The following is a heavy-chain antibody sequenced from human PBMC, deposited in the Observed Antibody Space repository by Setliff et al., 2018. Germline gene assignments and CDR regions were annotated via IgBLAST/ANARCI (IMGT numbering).Heavy chain of an antibody. CDR2: IYYSGTT. J-gene: IGHJ4*02. CDR3: ARGAYIGLDY. CDR1: GGSISSGSYY. D-gene: IGHD4-4*01. V-gene: IGHV4-61*10. Sequence: SETLSLTCTVSGGSISSGSYYWSWIRQPAGKGLEWIGYIYYSGTTNYSPSLKSRVTISIDMSKNQFSLKLNSVTAADTAVYYCARGAYIGLDYWGQGTLVTVSS.